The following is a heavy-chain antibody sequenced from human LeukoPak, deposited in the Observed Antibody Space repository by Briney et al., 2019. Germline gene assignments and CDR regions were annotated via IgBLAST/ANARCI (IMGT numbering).Heavy chain of an antibody. D-gene: IGHD3-10*01. Sequence: GGSLRLSCAASGFTFSSYGMHWVRQAPGKGLEWVAVIWYDGSNKYYADSVKGRFTISRDNSKNTLYLQMNSLRAEDTAVHYCAKDSLVRGVNNWFDPWGQGTLVTVSS. CDR1: GFTFSSYG. CDR2: IWYDGSNK. V-gene: IGHV3-33*06. J-gene: IGHJ5*02. CDR3: AKDSLVRGVNNWFDP.